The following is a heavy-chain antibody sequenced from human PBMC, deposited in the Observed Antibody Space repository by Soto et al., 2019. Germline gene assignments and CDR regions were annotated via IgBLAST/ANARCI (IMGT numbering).Heavy chain of an antibody. CDR2: ISSSSSTI. CDR3: ARVGRGIAAAGSFDY. D-gene: IGHD6-13*01. Sequence: GGSLRLSFAASGFTFSSYSMNWVRQAPGKGLEWVSYISSSSSTIYYADSVKGRFTISRDNAKNSLYLQMNSLRAEDTAVYYCARVGRGIAAAGSFDYWGQGTLVTVSS. J-gene: IGHJ4*02. V-gene: IGHV3-48*01. CDR1: GFTFSSYS.